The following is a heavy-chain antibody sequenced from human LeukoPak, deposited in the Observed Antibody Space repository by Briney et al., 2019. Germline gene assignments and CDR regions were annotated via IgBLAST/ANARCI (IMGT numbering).Heavy chain of an antibody. CDR2: ISAYNGNT. D-gene: IGHD3-22*01. Sequence: ASVKVSCKASGYTFTSYGISWVRQAPGQGLEWMGWISAYNGNTNYAQKLQGRVTMTTDTSTSTAYVELRSLRSDDTAVYYCAREGYYYDSSGYQDAFDIWGQGTMVTVSP. CDR3: AREGYYYDSSGYQDAFDI. V-gene: IGHV1-18*01. J-gene: IGHJ3*02. CDR1: GYTFTSYG.